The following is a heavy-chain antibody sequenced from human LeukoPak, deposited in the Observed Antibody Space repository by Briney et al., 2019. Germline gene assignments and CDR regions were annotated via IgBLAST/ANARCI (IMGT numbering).Heavy chain of an antibody. Sequence: SQTLSLTCTVSVGSISSGDYYWSWIRQPPGKGLEWIGYIYYSGSTYYNPSLKSRVTISVDTSKNQFSLKLSSVTAADTAVYYCARGDGSGSRSWFDPWGQGTLVTVSS. CDR1: VGSISSGDYY. CDR3: ARGDGSGSRSWFDP. CDR2: IYYSGST. J-gene: IGHJ5*02. V-gene: IGHV4-30-4*01. D-gene: IGHD3-10*01.